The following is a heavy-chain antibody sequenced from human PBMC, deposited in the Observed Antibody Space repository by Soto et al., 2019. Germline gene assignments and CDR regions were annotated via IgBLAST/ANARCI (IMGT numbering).Heavy chain of an antibody. V-gene: IGHV3-33*01. CDR3: ARVLGELLPPRRGMDV. D-gene: IGHD1-26*01. CDR2: IWYDGSNK. CDR1: GFTFSSYG. J-gene: IGHJ6*02. Sequence: QVQLVESGGGVVQPGRSLRLSCAASGFTFSSYGMHWVRQAPGKGLEWVAVIWYDGSNKYYADSVKGRFTISRDNSKNTLYLQMNSLRAEDTAVYYCARVLGELLPPRRGMDVWGQGTTVTVSS.